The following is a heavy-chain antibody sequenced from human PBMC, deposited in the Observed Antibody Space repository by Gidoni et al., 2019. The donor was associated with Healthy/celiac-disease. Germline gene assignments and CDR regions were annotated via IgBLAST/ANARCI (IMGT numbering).Heavy chain of an antibody. D-gene: IGHD2-2*01. J-gene: IGHJ6*02. V-gene: IGHV1-69*06. Sequence: QVQLVQSGAEVKKPGSSVKVSCKASVGTFSSYPISWLRQAPGQGPEWMGGIIPIFGTANYAQKFQGRVTITADKSTSTAYMELSSLRSEDTAVYYCARAVVPAAMLGYYYYYGMDVWGQGTTVTVSS. CDR1: VGTFSSYP. CDR2: IIPIFGTA. CDR3: ARAVVPAAMLGYYYYYGMDV.